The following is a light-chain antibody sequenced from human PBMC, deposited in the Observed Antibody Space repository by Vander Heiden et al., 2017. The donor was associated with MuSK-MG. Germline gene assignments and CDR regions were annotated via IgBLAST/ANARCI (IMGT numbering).Light chain of an antibody. Sequence: DIHMAQSPSRVSASVGDRVTITCRASQDISRWLAWYQQKPGKAPKLLIYAASTLQSGVPSRFSGRGSGTDFTLTITNLQPDDFATYFCQQASGFLISFGQGTRLEIK. V-gene: IGKV1-12*01. CDR2: AAS. J-gene: IGKJ5*01. CDR3: QQASGFLIS. CDR1: QDISRW.